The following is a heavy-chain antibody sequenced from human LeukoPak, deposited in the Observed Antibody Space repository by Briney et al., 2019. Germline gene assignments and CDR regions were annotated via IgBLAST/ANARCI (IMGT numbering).Heavy chain of an antibody. CDR1: GGSISSSSYY. CDR3: ARDGADYVWGSPSLPHYYFDY. J-gene: IGHJ4*02. V-gene: IGHV4-39*07. D-gene: IGHD3-16*01. Sequence: SETLSLTCTVSGGSISSSSYYWGWIRQPPGKGLEWIGSIYYSGSTYYNPSLKSRVTISVDTSKNQFSLKLSSVTAADTAVYYCARDGADYVWGSPSLPHYYFDYWGQGTLVTVSS. CDR2: IYYSGST.